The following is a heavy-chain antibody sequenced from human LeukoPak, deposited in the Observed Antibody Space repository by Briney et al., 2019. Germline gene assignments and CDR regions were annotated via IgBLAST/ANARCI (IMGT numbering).Heavy chain of an antibody. CDR2: IYSSGST. Sequence: SETLSLTCTVSGGSISTYYWSWIRQPAGKGLEWIGRIYSSGSTNYNPSLKSRVTMSVDTSKNQFSLKLSSVTAADTAVYYCARGRYCSSTSCYSIELSDDWFDPWGQGTLVTVSS. CDR3: ARGRYCSSTSCYSIELSDDWFDP. J-gene: IGHJ5*02. V-gene: IGHV4-4*07. CDR1: GGSISTYY. D-gene: IGHD2-2*01.